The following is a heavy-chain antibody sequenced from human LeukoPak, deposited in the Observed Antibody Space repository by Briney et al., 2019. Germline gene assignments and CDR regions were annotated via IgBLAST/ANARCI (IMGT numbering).Heavy chain of an antibody. D-gene: IGHD2-2*01. CDR3: ASYCSSTSRYGPYYGMDV. Sequence: DSVKGRFTISRDNSKNTLYLQMNSLRAEDTAVYYCASYCSSTSRYGPYYGMDVWGQGTTVTVSS. V-gene: IGHV3-30*07. J-gene: IGHJ6*02.